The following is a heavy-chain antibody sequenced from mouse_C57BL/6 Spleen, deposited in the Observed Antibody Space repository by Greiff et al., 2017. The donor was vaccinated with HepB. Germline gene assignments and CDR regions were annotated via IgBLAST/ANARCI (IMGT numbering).Heavy chain of an antibody. CDR2: ISSGSSTI. CDR1: GFTFSDYG. V-gene: IGHV5-17*01. CDR3: ASNYYYGSRYYYAMDY. Sequence: EVKLRESGGGLVKPGGSLKLSCAASGFTFSDYGMHWVRQAPEKGLEWVAYISSGSSTIYYADTVTGRFTISRDNAKNTLFLQMTSLRSEDTAMYYCASNYYYGSRYYYAMDYWGQGTSVTVSS. D-gene: IGHD1-1*01. J-gene: IGHJ4*01.